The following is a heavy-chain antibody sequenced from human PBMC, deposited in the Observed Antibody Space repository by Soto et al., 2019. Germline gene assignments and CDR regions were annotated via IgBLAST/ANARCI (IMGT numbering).Heavy chain of an antibody. J-gene: IGHJ4*02. D-gene: IGHD5-18*01. CDR2: IYYSGST. Sequence: LSLTCTVSGGSISSGNYYWSWIRQHPGKGLEWIGYIYYSGSTYYNPSLKSRVTISVDTSKKQFSLKLNSVTAADTAVYYCARQGYRYGQGLDYWGQGTLVTVSS. CDR1: GGSISSGNYY. V-gene: IGHV4-31*03. CDR3: ARQGYRYGQGLDY.